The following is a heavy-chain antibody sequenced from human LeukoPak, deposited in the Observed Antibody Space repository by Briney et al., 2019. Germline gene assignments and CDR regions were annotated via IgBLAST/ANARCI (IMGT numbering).Heavy chain of an antibody. CDR2: IKQDGSDK. V-gene: IGHV3-7*04. CDR1: GFTFTTYW. CDR3: ARVAAADPDY. J-gene: IGHJ4*02. D-gene: IGHD6-13*01. Sequence: GGSLRLSCAASGFTFTTYWMTWVRQAPGKGLEWVANIKQDGSDKYYMDSVKGRITISRDNAKNALYLQMNSLRAEDTAVYYCARVAAADPDYWGQGTLVTVSS.